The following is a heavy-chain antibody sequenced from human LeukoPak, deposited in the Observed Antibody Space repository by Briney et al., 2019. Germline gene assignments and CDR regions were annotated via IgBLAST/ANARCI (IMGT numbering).Heavy chain of an antibody. CDR2: ISSSSSYI. CDR1: GFTFSSYS. CDR3: ARGLNWNYPAYFDY. V-gene: IGHV3-21*01. J-gene: IGHJ4*02. D-gene: IGHD1-7*01. Sequence: GGSLRLSCAASGFTFSSYSMNWVRQAPGKGLEWVSSISSSSSYIYYADSVKGRFTISRDNAKNSLYLQMNSLRAEDTAVYYCARGLNWNYPAYFDYWGQGTLVTVSS.